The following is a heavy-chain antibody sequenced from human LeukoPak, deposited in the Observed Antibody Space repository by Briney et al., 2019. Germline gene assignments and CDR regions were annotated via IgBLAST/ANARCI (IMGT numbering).Heavy chain of an antibody. Sequence: ASVKVSCKASGYTFTGYYMHWVRQAPGQGLEWMGWINPNSGGTNYAQKFQGRVTMTRDTSISTAYMELSRLRSDDTAVYYCARDCSIPSCYTGDYWAREPWSPSPQ. V-gene: IGHV1-2*02. CDR1: GYTFTGYY. CDR2: INPNSGGT. CDR3: ARDCSIPSCYTGDY. J-gene: IGHJ4*02. D-gene: IGHD2-2*02.